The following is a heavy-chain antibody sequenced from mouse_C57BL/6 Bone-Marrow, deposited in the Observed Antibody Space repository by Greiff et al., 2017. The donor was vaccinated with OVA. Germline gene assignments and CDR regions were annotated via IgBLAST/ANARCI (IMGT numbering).Heavy chain of an antibody. J-gene: IGHJ2*01. CDR3: ARAGGGDGVRRYDFDY. CDR1: GFTFSDYY. D-gene: IGHD1-1*01. Sequence: EVMLVESEGGLVQPGSSMKLFCTASGFTFSDYYMAWVRQVPEKGLEWVATINYEGSSTYYLDSLKSRFISSRDNEKNILYLQMSSLKSEDTATYYCARAGGGDGVRRYDFDYWGQGTTLTVSS. CDR2: INYEGSST. V-gene: IGHV5-16*01.